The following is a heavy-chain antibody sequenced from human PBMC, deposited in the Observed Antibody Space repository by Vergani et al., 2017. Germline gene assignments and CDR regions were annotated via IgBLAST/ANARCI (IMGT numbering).Heavy chain of an antibody. Sequence: QVQLVQSGAEVKKPGASVKVSCKASGYTFTSYGISWVRQAPGQGLEWMGWISAYNGNTNYAQKLQGRVTMTTDTSTSTAYMELRSLRSDDTAVYYCAREKKGWDEGYYYYYYGMDVWGQGTTVTVSS. D-gene: IGHD1-26*01. CDR2: ISAYNGNT. CDR3: AREKKGWDEGYYYYYYGMDV. J-gene: IGHJ6*02. CDR1: GYTFTSYG. V-gene: IGHV1-18*01.